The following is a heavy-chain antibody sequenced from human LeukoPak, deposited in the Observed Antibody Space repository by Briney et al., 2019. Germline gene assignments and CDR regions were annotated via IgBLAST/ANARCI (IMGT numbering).Heavy chain of an antibody. CDR1: GGSFSGYY. D-gene: IGHD6-19*01. J-gene: IGHJ4*02. CDR3: ARGTLYRGWSYYLDF. V-gene: IGHV4-34*01. Sequence: SETLSLTCAVYGGSFSGYYWSWIRQPPGKGLEWIGEINHSGSTNYNPSLKSRVTISVDTSKNQFSLKLSSVTAADTAMYYCARGTLYRGWSYYLDFWGQGSQVTVSS. CDR2: INHSGST.